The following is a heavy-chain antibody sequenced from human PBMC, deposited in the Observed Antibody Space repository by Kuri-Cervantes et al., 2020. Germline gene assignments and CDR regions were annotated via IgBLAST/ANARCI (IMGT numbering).Heavy chain of an antibody. Sequence: ASVKVSCKASGYTFTSYYIHWVRQAPGQGLEWMGIINPSGGSTSYAQKFQGRVTITRDTSASTAYMELSSLRSEDTAVYYCARVWDSSGWYFDYWGQGTLVTVSS. J-gene: IGHJ4*02. D-gene: IGHD6-19*01. CDR2: INPSGGST. CDR3: ARVWDSSGWYFDY. CDR1: GYTFTSYY. V-gene: IGHV1-46*01.